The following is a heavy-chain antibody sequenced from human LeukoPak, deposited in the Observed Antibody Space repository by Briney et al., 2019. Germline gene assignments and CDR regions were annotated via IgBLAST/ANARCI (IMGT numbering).Heavy chain of an antibody. D-gene: IGHD5-12*01. CDR3: ARYHNGYDDY. CDR1: GGSISSSSYY. J-gene: IGHJ4*02. Sequence: SETLSLTCTVSGGSISSSSYYWGWIRQPPGKGLEWIGSIYYSGSTYYNPSLKSRVTISLDTSRSHFSLELVSVTAADTAIYYCARYHNGYDDYWGQGTLVTVSS. V-gene: IGHV4-39*07. CDR2: IYYSGST.